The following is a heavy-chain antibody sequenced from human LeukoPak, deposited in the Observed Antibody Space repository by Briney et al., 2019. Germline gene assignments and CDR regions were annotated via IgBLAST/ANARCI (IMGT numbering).Heavy chain of an antibody. V-gene: IGHV3-53*01. CDR3: ARSITMVRGVPLPYYFDY. D-gene: IGHD3-10*01. CDR2: LYSGGST. J-gene: IGHJ4*02. CDR1: GFPVRRNY. Sequence: GGSLRLSCPASGFPVRRNYMSWVRQAPGKGREWVAVLYSGGSTSYADSVKGRFTISRDNSKNTLYLQTNSLRAEDTAVYYCARSITMVRGVPLPYYFDYWGQGTLVTVSS.